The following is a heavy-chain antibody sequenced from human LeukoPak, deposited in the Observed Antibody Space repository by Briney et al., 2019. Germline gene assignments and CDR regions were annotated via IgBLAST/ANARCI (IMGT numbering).Heavy chain of an antibody. D-gene: IGHD1-26*01. CDR1: GFTFSSYS. CDR3: ATEIVGASGGFDY. CDR2: ISSSSSYI. Sequence: GGSLRLSCAAFGFTFSSYSMNWVRQAPGKGLEWVSSISSSSSYIYYADSVKGRFTISRDNAKNSLYLQMNSLRAEDTAVYYCATEIVGASGGFDYWGQGTLVTVSS. J-gene: IGHJ4*02. V-gene: IGHV3-21*01.